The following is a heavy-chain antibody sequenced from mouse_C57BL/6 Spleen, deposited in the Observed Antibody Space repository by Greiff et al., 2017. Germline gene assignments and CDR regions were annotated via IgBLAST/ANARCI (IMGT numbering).Heavy chain of an antibody. D-gene: IGHD2-4*01. V-gene: IGHV1-82*01. CDR1: GYAFSSSW. J-gene: IGHJ2*01. Sequence: QVQLQQSGPELVKPGASVKISCKASGYAFSSSWMNWVKQRPGKGLEWIGRSYPGDGDTNYNGKFKGKATLTADKSSSTAYMQLSSLTSEDSAVYFCASSPLYYDYGGYFDYWGQGTTLTVSS. CDR3: ASSPLYYDYGGYFDY. CDR2: SYPGDGDT.